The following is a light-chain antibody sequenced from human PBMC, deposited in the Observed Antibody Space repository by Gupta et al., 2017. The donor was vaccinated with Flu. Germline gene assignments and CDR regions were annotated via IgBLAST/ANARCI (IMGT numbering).Light chain of an antibody. Sequence: TDILTFSGDDSPKNYSYWYRHSSGQAPGLVMYEVFRRPSGFPERFSGSSSGTMATFTISVAQVEYEAVYYCSSADTTGYRRGWVFGGGTKLTV. V-gene: IGLV3-10*01. CDR3: SSADTTGYRRGWV. CDR1: DSPKNY. J-gene: IGLJ3*02. CDR2: EVF.